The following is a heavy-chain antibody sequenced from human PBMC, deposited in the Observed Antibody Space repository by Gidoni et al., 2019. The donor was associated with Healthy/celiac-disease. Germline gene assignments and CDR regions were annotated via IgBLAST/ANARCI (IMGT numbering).Heavy chain of an antibody. CDR2: ISGSGGST. D-gene: IGHD3-22*01. CDR1: GFTFSSYA. J-gene: IGHJ6*02. V-gene: IGHV3-23*01. CDR3: AKDYYDSSGYYYSYYYYYYGMDV. Sequence: EVQLLESGGGLVQPGGSLRLSCAASGFTFSSYAMSWVRRAPGKGLECVSAISGSGGSTYYADSVKGRFTISRDNSKNTLYLQMNSLRAEDTAVYYCAKDYYDSSGYYYSYYYYYYGMDVWGQGTTVTVSS.